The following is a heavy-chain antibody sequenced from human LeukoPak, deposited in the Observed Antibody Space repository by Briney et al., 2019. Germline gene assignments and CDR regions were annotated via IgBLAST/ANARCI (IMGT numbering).Heavy chain of an antibody. D-gene: IGHD6-19*01. V-gene: IGHV3-23*01. CDR1: GFIVSNNY. J-gene: IGHJ4*02. CDR2: ISGSGGST. Sequence: PGGSLRLSCVASGFIVSNNYMSWVRQAPGKGLEWVSAISGSGGSTYYADSVKGRFTISRDNSKNTLYLQMNSLRAEDTAVYYCAKGSGSSGWYYFDYWGQGTLVTVSS. CDR3: AKGSGSSGWYYFDY.